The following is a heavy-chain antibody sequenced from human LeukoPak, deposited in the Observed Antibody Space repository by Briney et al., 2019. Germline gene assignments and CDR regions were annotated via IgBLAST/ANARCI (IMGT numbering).Heavy chain of an antibody. D-gene: IGHD4-23*01. CDR2: IYSSGST. CDR1: GGSINSHY. CDR3: ARGGKATVVTM. J-gene: IGHJ4*02. Sequence: SETLSHTCTVSGGSINSHYWSWIRQPAGKGLEWIGRIYSSGSTNYNPSLKSRVSMSVDTSKNQFSLKLTSVTAADTAVYYCARGGKATVVTMWGQGILVTVSS. V-gene: IGHV4-4*07.